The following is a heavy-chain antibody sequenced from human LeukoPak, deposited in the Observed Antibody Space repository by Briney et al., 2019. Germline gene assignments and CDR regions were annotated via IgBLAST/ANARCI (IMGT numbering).Heavy chain of an antibody. CDR1: GGSISSSNNY. D-gene: IGHD6-13*01. Sequence: SETLSLTCTVSGGSISSSNNYWDWIRQPPGKGLEWIGSMYYSGGTNYNPSLKSRVTMSLDTSKNQFSLKLSSVTAADTAVYYCARGGSSSWPEFDPWGQGTLVTVPS. J-gene: IGHJ5*02. CDR2: MYYSGGT. V-gene: IGHV4-39*07. CDR3: ARGGSSSWPEFDP.